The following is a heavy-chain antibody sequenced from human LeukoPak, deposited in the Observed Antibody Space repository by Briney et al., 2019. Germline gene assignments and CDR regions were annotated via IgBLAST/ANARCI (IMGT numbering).Heavy chain of an antibody. J-gene: IGHJ4*02. V-gene: IGHV3-33*01. Sequence: GGSLRLSCAASGHTFSSYGMHWVRQAPGKGLEWVAVIWYDGSNKYYADSVKGRFTISRDNSKNTLYLQMNSLRAEDTAVYYCARAWPNTWNDYWGQGTLVTVSS. CDR2: IWYDGSNK. CDR3: ARAWPNTWNDY. D-gene: IGHD1-1*01. CDR1: GHTFSSYG.